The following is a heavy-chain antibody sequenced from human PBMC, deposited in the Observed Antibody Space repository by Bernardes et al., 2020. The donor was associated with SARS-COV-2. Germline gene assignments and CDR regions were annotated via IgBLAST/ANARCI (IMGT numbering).Heavy chain of an antibody. D-gene: IGHD6-19*01. J-gene: IGHJ5*02. V-gene: IGHV1-46*01. CDR1: GYTFTSYY. Sequence: ASVKVSCKASGYTFTSYYMHWVRQAPEQGLEWMGIINPSGGSTTYPQKFQGRVTMTRDTSTSTVYMELSSLRSEDTAVYYCARGRQERQWLAQSESYNWFDPWGQGTLVTVSS. CDR3: ARGRQERQWLAQSESYNWFDP. CDR2: INPSGGST.